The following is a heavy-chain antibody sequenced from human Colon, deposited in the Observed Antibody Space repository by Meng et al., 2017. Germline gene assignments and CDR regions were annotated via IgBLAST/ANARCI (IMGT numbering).Heavy chain of an antibody. V-gene: IGHV6-1*01. CDR3: VRDVNLDWYFDL. J-gene: IGHJ2*01. D-gene: IGHD1-14*01. CDR2: TYYRSKWYN. CDR1: GTSGSSNIAA. Sequence: QVQLQQAGPGLVNPSQTLSLTCAISGTSGSSNIAAWNWIRHSPSGVLEWLGRTYYRSKWYNEYAVSVKSRISITPDTSNNQFSLHLNSVTPEDTAVYYCVRDVNLDWYFDLWGRGTLVTVSS.